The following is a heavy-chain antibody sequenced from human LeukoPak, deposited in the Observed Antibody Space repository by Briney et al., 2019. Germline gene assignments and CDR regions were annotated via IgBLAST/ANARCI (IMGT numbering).Heavy chain of an antibody. Sequence: SETLSLTCTVSGDSIKTYYWSWIRQPPGKGLEWIGYIYYLGSTNYNPSLKSRVTMSVDTSNNQFSLSLSSVTAADTAMYFCARTYYYGAGRYFLDVWGKGNTVTVSS. D-gene: IGHD3-10*01. CDR3: ARTYYYGAGRYFLDV. CDR1: GDSIKTYY. CDR2: IYYLGST. V-gene: IGHV4-59*08. J-gene: IGHJ6*03.